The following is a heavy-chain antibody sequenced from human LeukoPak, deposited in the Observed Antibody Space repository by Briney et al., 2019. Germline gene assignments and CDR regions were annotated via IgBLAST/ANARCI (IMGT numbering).Heavy chain of an antibody. CDR1: GYTFTGYY. D-gene: IGHD3-10*01. Sequence: ASVNDSFKASGYTFTGYYMHWVRQAAGKGREGMGWINPNSCGTNYAQKFQGRVTMTRDTSISTAYMALSRLRSDDTAVYYCARWFIGEDGYLDYWGKGTLVTVSS. CDR2: INPNSCGT. V-gene: IGHV1-2*02. CDR3: ARWFIGEDGYLDY. J-gene: IGHJ4*02.